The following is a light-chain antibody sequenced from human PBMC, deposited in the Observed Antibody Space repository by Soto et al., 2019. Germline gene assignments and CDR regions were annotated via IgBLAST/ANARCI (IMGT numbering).Light chain of an antibody. Sequence: ETVLTQSPGSLSLSPGERATFSCRTSQSIYVSYLAWYQQKPGQAPRLLIYGASSRATGIPDRFSGSGSGTDFTLTISGLEPEDFAVYYCQLYDSSLYTFGQGTKLEIK. CDR3: QLYDSSLYT. J-gene: IGKJ2*01. V-gene: IGKV3-20*01. CDR2: GAS. CDR1: QSIYVSY.